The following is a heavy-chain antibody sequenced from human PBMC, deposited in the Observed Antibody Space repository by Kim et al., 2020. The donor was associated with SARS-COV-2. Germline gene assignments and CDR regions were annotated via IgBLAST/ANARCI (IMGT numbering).Heavy chain of an antibody. J-gene: IGHJ6*02. CDR2: IDPSDSYT. CDR1: GYSFTSYW. D-gene: IGHD6-19*01. CDR3: ARPAIAVASYYYYGMDV. V-gene: IGHV5-10-1*01. Sequence: GESLKISCKGSGYSFTSYWISWVRQMPGKGLEWMGRIDPSDSYTNYSPSFQGHVTISADKSISTAYLQWSSLKASDTAMYYCARPAIAVASYYYYGMDVWGQGTTVTVSS.